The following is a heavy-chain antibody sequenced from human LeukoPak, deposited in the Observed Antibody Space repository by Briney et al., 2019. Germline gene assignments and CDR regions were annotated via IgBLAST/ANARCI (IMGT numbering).Heavy chain of an antibody. CDR2: ISAYNGNT. CDR1: GYTFTSYG. CDR3: ARDLQVDSRASGY. D-gene: IGHD3-22*01. Sequence: ASVKVSCKASGYTFTSYGISWVRQAPGQGLEWMGWISAYNGNTNYAQKFQGRVTMTRDTSTSTVYMELSSLRSEDTAVYYCARDLQVDSRASGYWGQGTLVTVSS. V-gene: IGHV1-18*01. J-gene: IGHJ4*02.